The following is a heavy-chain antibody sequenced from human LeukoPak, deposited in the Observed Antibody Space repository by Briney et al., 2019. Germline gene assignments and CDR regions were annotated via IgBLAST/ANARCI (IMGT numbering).Heavy chain of an antibody. CDR2: ISPYDGDR. Sequence: ASVKVSCKASGYIFTSYGISWVRQAPGQGLEWMACISPYDGDRNSGQKCQGRVTLTTDTSTTTAYMDLRSLRSDDTAVYYCARCVAANGITFACDYWGQGTLVTVSS. CDR3: ARCVAANGITFACDY. CDR1: GYIFTSYG. V-gene: IGHV1-18*01. J-gene: IGHJ4*02. D-gene: IGHD6-13*01.